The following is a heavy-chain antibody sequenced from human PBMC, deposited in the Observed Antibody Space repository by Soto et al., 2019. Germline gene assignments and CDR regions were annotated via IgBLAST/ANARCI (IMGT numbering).Heavy chain of an antibody. Sequence: SETLSLTGTVSGGSISSYYGSWIRRPPGKGLEWIGYIYNSGSTHSNPSLQSRVTISVDTSKNQFSLKLSSVTAADTGIYYCARARITMVREVIKYNMDVCGQGTTVTVS. CDR3: ARARITMVREVIKYNMDV. V-gene: IGHV4-59*01. CDR1: GGSISSYY. CDR2: IYNSGST. D-gene: IGHD3-10*01. J-gene: IGHJ6*02.